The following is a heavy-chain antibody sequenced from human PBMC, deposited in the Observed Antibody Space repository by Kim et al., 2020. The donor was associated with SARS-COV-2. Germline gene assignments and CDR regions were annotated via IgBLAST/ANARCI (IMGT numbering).Heavy chain of an antibody. J-gene: IGHJ4*02. CDR2: ISYDGSNK. Sequence: GGSLRLSCAASGFTFSNYAMHWVRQAPGKGLEWVAVISYDGSNKYYADSVKGRFTISRDNSKNTLYLQMNSLRAEDTAVHYCARDNRGYSYGQFDYWGQGTLVTVSS. V-gene: IGHV3-30*04. CDR1: GFTFSNYA. D-gene: IGHD5-18*01. CDR3: ARDNRGYSYGQFDY.